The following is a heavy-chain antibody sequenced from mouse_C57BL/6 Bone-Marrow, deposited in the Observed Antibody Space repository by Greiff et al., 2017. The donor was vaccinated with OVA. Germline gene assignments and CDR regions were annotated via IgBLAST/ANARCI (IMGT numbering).Heavy chain of an antibody. CDR1: GFTFSDYY. D-gene: IGHD2-3*01. CDR3: ARDDGNYFDY. CDR2: INYDGSST. J-gene: IGHJ2*01. Sequence: EVQLVESEGGLVQPGSSMKLSCTASGFTFSDYYMAWVRQVPEKGLEWVANINYDGSSTDYLDSLKSRFIISRDNAKNILYLQMSSLKSEDTATYYCARDDGNYFDYWGQGTTLTVSS. V-gene: IGHV5-16*01.